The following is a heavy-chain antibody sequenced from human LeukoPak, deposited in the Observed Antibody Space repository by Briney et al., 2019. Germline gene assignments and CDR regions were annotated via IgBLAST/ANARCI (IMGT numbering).Heavy chain of an antibody. CDR1: GFTFSSYA. J-gene: IGHJ6*02. CDR2: ISYDGSNK. V-gene: IGHV3-30-3*01. CDR3: ARDRGYCSGGSCYSLDYYHYGMDV. Sequence: GGSLRLSCAASGFTFSSYAMHWVRQAPGKGLEWVAVISYDGSNKYYADSVKGRFTISRDNSKNTLYLQMNSLRAEDTAVYYCARDRGYCSGGSCYSLDYYHYGMDVWGQGTTVTVSS. D-gene: IGHD2-15*01.